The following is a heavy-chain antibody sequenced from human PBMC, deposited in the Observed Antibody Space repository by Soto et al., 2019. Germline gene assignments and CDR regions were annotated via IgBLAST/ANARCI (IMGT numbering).Heavy chain of an antibody. CDR3: ARERPDGARLDP. J-gene: IGHJ5*02. Sequence: PSETLSLTCDVYGGSFSGYIWTWIRQTPGKGLQWIGQIKHSGSANYNPSLKSRVTISVNTSKNQFSLKLSSVTAADTAVYYCARERPDGARLDPWGQGTLVTVSS. D-gene: IGHD6-6*01. V-gene: IGHV4-34*01. CDR2: IKHSGSA. CDR1: GGSFSGYI.